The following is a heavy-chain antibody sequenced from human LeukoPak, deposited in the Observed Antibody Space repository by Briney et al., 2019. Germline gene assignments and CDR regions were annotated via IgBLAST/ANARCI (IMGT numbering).Heavy chain of an antibody. Sequence: ASVKVSCKASGYAFTSYGISWVRQAPGQGLEWMGWISAYNGNTNYAQKIQGRVTMTTDTSTSTDYMELRSLRSDDTAVYYCARAHPITMVRGVPFDYWGRGTLVTVSS. CDR3: ARAHPITMVRGVPFDY. V-gene: IGHV1-18*01. J-gene: IGHJ4*02. D-gene: IGHD3-10*01. CDR2: ISAYNGNT. CDR1: GYAFTSYG.